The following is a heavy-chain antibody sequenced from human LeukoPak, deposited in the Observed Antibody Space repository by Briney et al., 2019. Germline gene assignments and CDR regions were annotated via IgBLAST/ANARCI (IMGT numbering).Heavy chain of an antibody. CDR2: IYYSGNT. D-gene: IGHD6-19*01. Sequence: PSETLSLTCAVYGGSFSGYYWSWIRQSPGKGLEWIGFIYYSGNTNYNPSLRSRVTMSIDTSKNQFSLKLTSVTPADTAVYYCARVPVAAREYFDYWGQGTLVTVSS. J-gene: IGHJ4*02. CDR3: ARVPVAAREYFDY. V-gene: IGHV4-59*01. CDR1: GGSFSGYY.